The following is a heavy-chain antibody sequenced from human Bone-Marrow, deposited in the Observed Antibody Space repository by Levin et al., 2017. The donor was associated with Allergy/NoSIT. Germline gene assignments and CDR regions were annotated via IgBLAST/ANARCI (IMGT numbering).Heavy chain of an antibody. V-gene: IGHV4-34*01. CDR1: GGSFNGYF. J-gene: IGHJ6*02. D-gene: IGHD3-10*01. Sequence: SETLSLTCDVYGGSFNGYFWSWIRQSPGKGLEWIGEINHSGTTNYNPSLKSRVTISIDTSKNQLSLTLRSVTAADTAVYYCARSPRNPFWVGDLLYYHHGGMDVWGQGTTVTVSS. CDR3: ARSPRNPFWVGDLLYYHHGGMDV. CDR2: INHSGTT.